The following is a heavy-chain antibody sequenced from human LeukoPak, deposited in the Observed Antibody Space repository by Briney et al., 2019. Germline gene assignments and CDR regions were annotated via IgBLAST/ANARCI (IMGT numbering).Heavy chain of an antibody. V-gene: IGHV3-49*04. Sequence: GGSLRLSCTASGFTFGDYAMSWVRQAPGKGLEWVGFIRSKAYGGTTEYAASVKGRFTISRDDSKSIAYLQMNSLKTEDTAVYYCTRPNKIWFGELFLDYWGQGTLVTVSS. CDR2: IRSKAYGGTT. CDR1: GFTFGDYA. D-gene: IGHD3-10*01. CDR3: TRPNKIWFGELFLDY. J-gene: IGHJ4*02.